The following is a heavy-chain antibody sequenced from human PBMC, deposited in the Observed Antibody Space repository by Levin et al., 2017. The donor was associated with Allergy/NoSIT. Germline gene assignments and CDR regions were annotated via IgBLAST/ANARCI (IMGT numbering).Heavy chain of an antibody. CDR1: GFTFSSYA. J-gene: IGHJ4*02. CDR3: ATVVVPAAVTGLVDY. CDR2: ISGSGGST. V-gene: IGHV3-23*01. Sequence: GESLKISCAASGFTFSSYAMSWVRQAPGKGLEWVSAISGSGGSTYYADSVKGRFTISRDNSKNTLYLQMNSLRAEDTAVYYCATVVVPAAVTGLVDYWGQGTLVTVSS. D-gene: IGHD2-2*01.